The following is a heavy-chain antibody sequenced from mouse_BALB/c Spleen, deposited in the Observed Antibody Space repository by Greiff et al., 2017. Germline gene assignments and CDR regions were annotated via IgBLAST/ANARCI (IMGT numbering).Heavy chain of an antibody. Sequence: VQLQQSGAELVRPGTSGKVSCKASGYAFTNYLIEWVKQRPGQGLEWIGLINTGSGGINYEEKFKGKATLTADNPSSTAYMQLSSLTSDDSAVYFCAREYGNLFDYWGQGTLVTVSA. CDR3: AREYGNLFDY. V-gene: IGHV1-54*01. CDR1: GYAFTNYL. D-gene: IGHD2-10*02. J-gene: IGHJ3*01. CDR2: INTGSGGI.